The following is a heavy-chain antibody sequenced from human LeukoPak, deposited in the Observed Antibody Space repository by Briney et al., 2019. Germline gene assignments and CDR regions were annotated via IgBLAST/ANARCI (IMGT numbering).Heavy chain of an antibody. V-gene: IGHV4-4*02. CDR1: GDSISSVNS. D-gene: IGHD3-22*01. CDR2: VYHSGHT. CDR3: ARPSYDCRGYYSFDY. Sequence: PSGTLSLTCVVSGDSISSVNSWSWVRQAPGKGLEWIGEVYHSGHTNYNPSLSSRVSISPDKSKNQFSLKLTSVTAADTAVYYCARPSYDCRGYYSFDYWGQGILVTVSS. J-gene: IGHJ4*02.